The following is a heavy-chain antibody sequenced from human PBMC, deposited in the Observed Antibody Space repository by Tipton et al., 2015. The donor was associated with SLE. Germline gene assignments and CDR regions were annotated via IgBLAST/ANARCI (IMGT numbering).Heavy chain of an antibody. CDR2: IYYSGSA. J-gene: IGHJ4*02. Sequence: LRLSCTVSGGSISSSSYYWGWIRQPPGKGLEWIGSIYYSGSAYYNPSLKSRVTISVDTSKNQFSLKLSSVTAADTAVYYCARDGGYYYDSSGYYDPLYFDYWGQGTLVTVSS. CDR3: ARDGGYYYDSSGYYDPLYFDY. V-gene: IGHV4-39*07. CDR1: GGSISSSSYY. D-gene: IGHD3-22*01.